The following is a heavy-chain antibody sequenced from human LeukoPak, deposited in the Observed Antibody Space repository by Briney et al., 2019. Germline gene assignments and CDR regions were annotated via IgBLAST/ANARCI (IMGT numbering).Heavy chain of an antibody. CDR1: GDSISSSSSY. CDR3: ARGRYQIRGARSPPPAPFDY. D-gene: IGHD1-14*01. V-gene: IGHV4-39*07. J-gene: IGHJ4*02. CDR2: IYYSGST. Sequence: PSETLSLTCTVSGDSISSSSSYWGWIRQPPGEGLEWIGSIYYSGSTYYNTSLKSRVTISVDTSKNQFSLKLSSVTAADTAVYYCARGRYQIRGARSPPPAPFDYWGQGTLVTVSS.